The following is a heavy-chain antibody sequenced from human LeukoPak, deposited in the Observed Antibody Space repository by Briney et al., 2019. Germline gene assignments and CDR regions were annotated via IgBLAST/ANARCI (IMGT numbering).Heavy chain of an antibody. Sequence: GGSLRLSCAASGFAFSSYWASWVRQAPGKGLEWVANIDQDGSSQNYVDSVRGRFTISRDNAKNSVYLQMNSLRAEDTAVYYCARSLWPEDYWGPGILVTVSS. D-gene: IGHD3-10*01. CDR2: IDQDGSSQ. CDR3: ARSLWPEDY. V-gene: IGHV3-7*01. CDR1: GFAFSSYW. J-gene: IGHJ4*02.